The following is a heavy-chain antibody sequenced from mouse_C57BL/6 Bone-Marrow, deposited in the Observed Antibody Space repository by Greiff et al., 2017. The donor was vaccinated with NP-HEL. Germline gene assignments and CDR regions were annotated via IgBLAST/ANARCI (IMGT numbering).Heavy chain of an antibody. V-gene: IGHV5-12*01. D-gene: IGHD1-1*01. J-gene: IGHJ1*03. CDR1: GFTFSDYY. CDR2: ISNGGGST. Sequence: VQLKESGGGLVQPGGSLKLSCAASGFTFSDYYMYWVRQTPEKRLAWVAYISNGGGSTYYPDTVKGRFTISRDNAKNTLYLQMSRLKSEDTAMYYCAREDLITTVVAEGWYFDVWGTGTTVTVSS. CDR3: AREDLITTVVAEGWYFDV.